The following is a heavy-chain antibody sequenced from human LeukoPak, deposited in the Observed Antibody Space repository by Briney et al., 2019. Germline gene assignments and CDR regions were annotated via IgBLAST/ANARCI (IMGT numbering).Heavy chain of an antibody. J-gene: IGHJ4*02. V-gene: IGHV4-39*07. D-gene: IGHD6-13*01. CDR2: IYYSGST. CDR1: GGSIRSSSYY. Sequence: SETLSLTCTVSGGSIRSSSYYWGWIRQPPGKGLEWIGSIYYSGSTYYNPSLKSRVTISVDTSKNQFSLKLSSVTAADTAVYYCARRRAAAGKDYFDYWGQGTLVTVSS. CDR3: ARRRAAAGKDYFDY.